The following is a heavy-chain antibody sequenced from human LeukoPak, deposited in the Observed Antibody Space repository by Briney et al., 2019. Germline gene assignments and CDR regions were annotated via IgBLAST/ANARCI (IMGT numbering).Heavy chain of an antibody. J-gene: IGHJ4*02. V-gene: IGHV3-23*01. CDR2: ISPSGTNT. CDR1: GFTFSSSA. Sequence: PGGSLRLSCAASGFTFSSSAMTWVRQAPGKGLEWVSSISPSGTNTYYADSVRVRFTISRDNSKNTLYLQMNSLRAEDTARYYCAKLLGGTTTDWGQGTLVTVPS. D-gene: IGHD1-26*01. CDR3: AKLLGGTTTD.